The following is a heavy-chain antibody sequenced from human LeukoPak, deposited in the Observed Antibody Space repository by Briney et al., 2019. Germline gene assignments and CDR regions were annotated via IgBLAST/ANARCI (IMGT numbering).Heavy chain of an antibody. Sequence: GGSLRLSCAASGFTFSSYWMNWVRQAPGKGLEWVSSISSSSSYIYYADSVKGRFTISRDNAKNSLYLQMNSLRAEDTAVYYCARDSLYSSSGDYWGQGTLVTVSS. CDR3: ARDSLYSSSGDY. J-gene: IGHJ4*02. CDR2: ISSSSSYI. D-gene: IGHD6-6*01. CDR1: GFTFSSYW. V-gene: IGHV3-21*01.